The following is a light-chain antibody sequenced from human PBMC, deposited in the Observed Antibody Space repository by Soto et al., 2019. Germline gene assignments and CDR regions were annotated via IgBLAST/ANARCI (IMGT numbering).Light chain of an antibody. Sequence: EIVLTESPGTLSLSPGERATLSCRASQSVSSSFLAWYQHKPGQAPRLLISGTSNRATGIPDRFSGSGSGTDFTLTISRLDPEDFAVYYCHQYGDSPPFTFGPGTRVDTK. J-gene: IGKJ3*01. CDR2: GTS. CDR1: QSVSSSF. CDR3: HQYGDSPPFT. V-gene: IGKV3-20*01.